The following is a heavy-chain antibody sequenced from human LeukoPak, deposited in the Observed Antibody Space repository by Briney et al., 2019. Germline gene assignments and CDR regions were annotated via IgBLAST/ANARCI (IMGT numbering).Heavy chain of an antibody. CDR3: ARGDHVGYFLDY. Sequence: PGGSLRLSCAASGFAFTTYCMHWVRQAPGKGLVWVSRIYTDGSRTNYADSVWGRFTISRDNAKNTLYLQLDSLRAEDTAVYYCARGDHVGYFLDYWGQGTLVTVSS. V-gene: IGHV3-74*01. CDR2: IYTDGSRT. CDR1: GFAFTTYC. J-gene: IGHJ4*02. D-gene: IGHD1-26*01.